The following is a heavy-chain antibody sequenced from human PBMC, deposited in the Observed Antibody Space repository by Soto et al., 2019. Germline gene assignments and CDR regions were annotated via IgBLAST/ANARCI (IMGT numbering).Heavy chain of an antibody. CDR3: ARAPDCTNGDCYLDS. V-gene: IGHV4-59*01. J-gene: IGHJ4*02. Sequence: SETLSLTCTVSGGSISNYDWTWIRQPPGKGLEWIGYVHYSGSITYNPSLKSRVTISADTSKNQFSLKLSSVTAADTAVYYCARAPDCTNGDCYLDSWGQGTPVTVSS. CDR2: VHYSGSI. CDR1: GGSISNYD. D-gene: IGHD2-8*01.